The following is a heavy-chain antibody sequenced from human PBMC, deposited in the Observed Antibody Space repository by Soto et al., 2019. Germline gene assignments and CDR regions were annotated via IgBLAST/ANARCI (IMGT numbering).Heavy chain of an antibody. Sequence: EVQLVESGGGLVQPGRSLRLSCAASGFTFDDYAMHWVRQAPGKGPEWVSGISWNSGTIAYADSVEGRFTISRDNAKNSLYLQMNSLRAEDTALYYCAKDIAARPPYYCDYWGQGTLVTVSS. J-gene: IGHJ4*02. D-gene: IGHD6-6*01. V-gene: IGHV3-9*01. CDR1: GFTFDDYA. CDR3: AKDIAARPPYYCDY. CDR2: ISWNSGTI.